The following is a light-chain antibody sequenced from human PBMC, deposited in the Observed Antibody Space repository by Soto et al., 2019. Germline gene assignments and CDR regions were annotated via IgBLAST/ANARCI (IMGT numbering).Light chain of an antibody. CDR2: EVN. CDR1: SSDVGRYNY. CDR3: SSFAGNSNV. J-gene: IGLJ1*01. Sequence: SVVTQPPPPSGAPGQSVTISCTGTSSDVGRYNYVSWYQQHPGKAPKLMIFEVNRRPSGVPDRFSGSKSGNTASLTVSGLQADDEADYYCSSFAGNSNVFGTGTKVTVL. V-gene: IGLV2-8*01.